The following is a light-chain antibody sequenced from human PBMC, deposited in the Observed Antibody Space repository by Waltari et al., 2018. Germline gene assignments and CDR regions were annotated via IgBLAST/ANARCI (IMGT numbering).Light chain of an antibody. CDR3: QQYYSTLTWT. Sequence: DIVMTQSPDSQAVSLGERATINCKSSQSVLYSSNNKNYLAWYQQKPGQPPKLLIYWASTRESGVPDRFSGSGSGTDFTLTISSLQAEDVAVYYCQQYYSTLTWTFGQGTKVEIK. J-gene: IGKJ1*01. CDR1: QSVLYSSNNKNY. CDR2: WAS. V-gene: IGKV4-1*01.